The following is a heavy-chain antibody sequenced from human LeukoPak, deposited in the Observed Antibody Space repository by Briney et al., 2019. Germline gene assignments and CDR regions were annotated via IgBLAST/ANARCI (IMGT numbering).Heavy chain of an antibody. J-gene: IGHJ4*02. D-gene: IGHD3-10*01. CDR1: GGSFSGYY. CDR3: ARRAREFGWVFDY. CDR2: TNHSGST. V-gene: IGHV4-34*01. Sequence: PSETLSLTCAVYGGSFSGYYWSWIRQPPGKGLEWIGETNHSGSTNYNPSLKSRVTISVDTSKNQFSLKLSSVTAADTAVYYCARRAREFGWVFDYWGQGTLVTVSS.